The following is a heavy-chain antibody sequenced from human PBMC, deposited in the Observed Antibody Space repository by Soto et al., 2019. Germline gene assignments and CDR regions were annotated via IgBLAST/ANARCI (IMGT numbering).Heavy chain of an antibody. J-gene: IGHJ6*02. CDR1: GYSFTSYW. CDR2: IYPGDSDT. V-gene: IGHV5-51*01. D-gene: IGHD5-12*01. Sequence: GESLKISCNGSGYSFTSYWIGWVRQMPGKGLEWMGIIYPGDSDTKYSPSFQGQVTISADKSISTAYLQWSSLKASDTAMYYCARHRNSGYDWVYYYYGMDVWGQGTTVTVSS. CDR3: ARHRNSGYDWVYYYYGMDV.